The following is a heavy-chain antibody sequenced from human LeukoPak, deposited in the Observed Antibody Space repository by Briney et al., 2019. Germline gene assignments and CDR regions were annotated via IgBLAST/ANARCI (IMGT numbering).Heavy chain of an antibody. Sequence: KTSETLSLTYAVYGGSFSGYYWSWIRQPPGKGLEWIGEINHSGSTNYNPSLKSRVTISVDTSKNQFSLKLSSVTAADTAVYYCARFKSAAGTPFDYWGQGTLVTVSS. CDR2: INHSGST. CDR3: ARFKSAAGTPFDY. J-gene: IGHJ4*02. CDR1: GGSFSGYY. V-gene: IGHV4-34*01. D-gene: IGHD6-13*01.